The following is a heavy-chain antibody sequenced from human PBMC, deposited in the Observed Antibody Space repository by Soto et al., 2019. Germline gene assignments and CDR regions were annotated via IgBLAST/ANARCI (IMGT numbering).Heavy chain of an antibody. CDR3: TTDYYDSSGYSLLDY. D-gene: IGHD3-22*01. Sequence: GGSLRLSCAASGFTFSNAWMNWVRQAPGKGLGWVGRIKSKTDGGTTDYAAPVKGRFTISRDDSKNTLYLQMNSLKTEDTAVYYCTTDYYDSSGYSLLDYWGQGTLVTVSS. CDR2: IKSKTDGGTT. V-gene: IGHV3-15*07. J-gene: IGHJ4*02. CDR1: GFTFSNAW.